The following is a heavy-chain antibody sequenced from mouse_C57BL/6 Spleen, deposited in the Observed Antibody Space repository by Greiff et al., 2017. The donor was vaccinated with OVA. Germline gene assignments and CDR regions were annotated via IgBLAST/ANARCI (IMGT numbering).Heavy chain of an antibody. CDR1: GFSLTSYG. CDR3: ARHGYYGSSYVNWYFDV. CDR2: IWSDGST. J-gene: IGHJ1*03. V-gene: IGHV2-6-1*01. D-gene: IGHD1-1*01. Sequence: QVQLKESGPGLVAPSQSLSITCTVSGFSLTSYGVHWVRQPPGTGLEWLVVIWSDGSTTYTSALKSRLSISKDNAKSQVFLKMNSLQTDDTAMYYCARHGYYGSSYVNWYFDVWGTGTTVTVSS.